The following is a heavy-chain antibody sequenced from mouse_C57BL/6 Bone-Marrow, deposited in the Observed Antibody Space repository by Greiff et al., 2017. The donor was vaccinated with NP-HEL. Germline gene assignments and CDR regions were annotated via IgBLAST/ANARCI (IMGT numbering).Heavy chain of an antibody. J-gene: IGHJ3*01. Sequence: EVKLVESVAELVRPGASGKLSCTASGFNIKNTYMPWVKQRPEQGLEWIGRIDPANGNTKYAPKFQGKATITADTSSNTAYLQLSSLTSEDTAIYYCAPYYEGFAYWGQGTLVTVSA. CDR1: GFNIKNTY. CDR2: IDPANGNT. D-gene: IGHD1-1*02. CDR3: APYYEGFAY. V-gene: IGHV14-3*01.